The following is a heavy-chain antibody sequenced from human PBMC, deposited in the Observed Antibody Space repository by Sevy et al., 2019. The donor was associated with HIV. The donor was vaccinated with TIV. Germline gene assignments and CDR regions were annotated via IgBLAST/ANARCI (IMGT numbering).Heavy chain of an antibody. CDR2: ISGSGGST. D-gene: IGHD3-10*01. J-gene: IGHJ3*02. CDR3: AKEQLTMVRGVIIRGGFDI. Sequence: GGSLRLSCAASGFTFSSYAMSWVRQAPGKGLEWVSAISGSGGSTYYADSVKGRFTISRDNSKNTLYLQMNSLRAEDTAVYYCAKEQLTMVRGVIIRGGFDIWGQGTMVTVSS. V-gene: IGHV3-23*01. CDR1: GFTFSSYA.